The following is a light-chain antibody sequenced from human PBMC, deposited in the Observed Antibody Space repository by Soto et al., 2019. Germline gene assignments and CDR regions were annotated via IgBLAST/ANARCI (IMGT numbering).Light chain of an antibody. CDR3: QQYAASPRT. Sequence: EIVLTQSPGTLSLSPRERATLSCRASQSVANAYLAWYQHKVGQSPRLLIYGASNRAPGIPDRFSGSVSGTDFTLTISRLEPEDCAVYYCQQYAASPRTCGQGTQVDVK. V-gene: IGKV3-20*01. CDR1: QSVANAY. CDR2: GAS. J-gene: IGKJ1*01.